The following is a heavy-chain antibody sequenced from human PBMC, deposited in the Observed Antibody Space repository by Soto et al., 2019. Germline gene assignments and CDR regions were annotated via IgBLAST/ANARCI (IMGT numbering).Heavy chain of an antibody. CDR2: INYSGST. J-gene: IGHJ4*02. V-gene: IGHV4-59*01. CDR1: GGSISGYY. D-gene: IGHD2-15*01. CDR3: ARGQVGAAQH. Sequence: SETLSLTCTVSGGSISGYYWSWIRQPPGKRLEWIGYINYSGSTNYNPSLKSRVTISVDTSKKQFSLKLGSVTAADTAVYYCARGQVGAAQHWGQGTLVT.